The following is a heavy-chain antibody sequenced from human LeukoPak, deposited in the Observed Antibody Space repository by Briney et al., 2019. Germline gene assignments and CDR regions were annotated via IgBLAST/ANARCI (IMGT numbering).Heavy chain of an antibody. V-gene: IGHV4-39*07. CDR2: IYYSGST. CDR3: ARQNYDILTGAYPNFDF. J-gene: IGHJ4*02. Sequence: SETLSLTCTVSGGSISSSSYYWGWIRQPPRKGLEWIGSIYYSGSTYYNPSLKSRVTISVDTSKNQFSLKLSSVTAADTAVYYCARQNYDILTGAYPNFDFWGQGTLVTVSS. CDR1: GGSISSSSYY. D-gene: IGHD3-9*01.